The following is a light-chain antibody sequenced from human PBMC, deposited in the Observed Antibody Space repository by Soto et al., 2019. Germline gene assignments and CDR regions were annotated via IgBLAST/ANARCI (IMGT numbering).Light chain of an antibody. V-gene: IGLV2-23*02. Sequence: QSALTQPPSVSGSPGQSITISCTGTSSDVGSYNLVSWYQQHPDKAPKLMIYEVSKRPSGVSNRFSGSKSGNTASLTISGLQAEDEADYYCCSYAGSRTFRVFGGGTKLTVL. CDR3: CSYAGSRTFRV. CDR2: EVS. J-gene: IGLJ3*02. CDR1: SSDVGSYNL.